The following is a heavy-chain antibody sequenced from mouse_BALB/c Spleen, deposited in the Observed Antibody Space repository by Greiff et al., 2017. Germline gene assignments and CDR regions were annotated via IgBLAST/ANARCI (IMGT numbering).Heavy chain of an antibody. Sequence: VQLVESGPGLVAPSQSLSITCTVSGFSLTSYGVHWVRQPPGKGLEWLGVIWAGGSTNYNSALMSRLSISKDNSKSQVFLKMNSLQTDDTAMYYCARDRERRLRSLAYWGQGTLVTVSA. D-gene: IGHD1-2*01. CDR1: GFSLTSYG. CDR2: IWAGGST. CDR3: ARDRERRLRSLAY. V-gene: IGHV2-9*02. J-gene: IGHJ3*01.